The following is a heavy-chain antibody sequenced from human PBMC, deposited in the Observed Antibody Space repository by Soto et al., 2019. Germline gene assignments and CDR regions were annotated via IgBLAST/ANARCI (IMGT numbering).Heavy chain of an antibody. V-gene: IGHV3-11*05. Sequence: QVQLVESGGGLVRPGGSLRLSCEASGFTFRDYYMTWFRQAPGKGLEWLSYIDSSTKYTNYADSVKGRFTISRDNAKNSLYLQMISLRAYDTAVYYCAREYYYTMDVWGQGTMVTVSS. CDR3: AREYYYTMDV. J-gene: IGHJ6*02. CDR1: GFTFRDYY. CDR2: IDSSTKYT.